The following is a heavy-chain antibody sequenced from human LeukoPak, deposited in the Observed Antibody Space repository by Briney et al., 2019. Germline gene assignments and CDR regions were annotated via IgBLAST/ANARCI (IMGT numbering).Heavy chain of an antibody. Sequence: ASVKVSCKASGYTFTSYGISWVRQAPGQGLEWMGWISAYNGNTNYAQKLQGRVTMTTDTSTSTAYMELRSLRSDDTAVYYCARDGRVYSYGLYYYYGMDVWGQGTTVTVSS. CDR1: GYTFTSYG. J-gene: IGHJ6*02. V-gene: IGHV1-18*01. D-gene: IGHD5-18*01. CDR2: ISAYNGNT. CDR3: ARDGRVYSYGLYYYYGMDV.